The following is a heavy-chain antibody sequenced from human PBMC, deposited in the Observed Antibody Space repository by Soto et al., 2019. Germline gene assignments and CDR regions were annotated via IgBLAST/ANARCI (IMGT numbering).Heavy chain of an antibody. CDR1: GYTFTSYG. V-gene: IGHV1-18*01. J-gene: IGHJ5*02. CDR3: ARDDYDILTGYYVNWFDP. D-gene: IGHD3-9*01. CDR2: ISAYNGNT. Sequence: ASVKVSCKASGYTFTSYGISWVRQAPGQGLEWMGWISAYNGNTNYAQKLQGRVTMTTDTSTSTAYMELRSLRSDDTAVYYCARDDYDILTGYYVNWFDPRGQGTLVTVSS.